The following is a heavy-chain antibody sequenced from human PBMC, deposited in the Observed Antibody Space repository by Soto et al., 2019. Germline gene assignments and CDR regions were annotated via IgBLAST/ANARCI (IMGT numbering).Heavy chain of an antibody. D-gene: IGHD5-12*01. J-gene: IGHJ4*02. CDR3: ARTRGYRGYDFDY. CDR1: GGSIDSARYY. CDR2: IFHSGST. Sequence: PSETRSLTCNVSGGSIDSARYYWSWIRQPPGKGLEWIGYIFHSGSTNYNPSLQSRVTISLDMSTNQFSLHLRSVIAADTAVYYCARTRGYRGYDFDYWGQGILVTVSS. V-gene: IGHV4-61*01.